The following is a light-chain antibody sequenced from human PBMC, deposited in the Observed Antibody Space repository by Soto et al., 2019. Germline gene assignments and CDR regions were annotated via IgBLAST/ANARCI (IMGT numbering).Light chain of an antibody. CDR1: SSDVGSYNR. CDR3: SSYTSSSTLV. J-gene: IGLJ2*01. Sequence: QSALTQPPSVSGSPGQSVTISCTGTSSDVGSYNRVSWYQQPPGTAPKLMIHEVSNRPSGVPDRFSGSKSGNTASLTISGLQAEDEADYYCSSYTSSSTLVFGGGTQLTVL. CDR2: EVS. V-gene: IGLV2-18*02.